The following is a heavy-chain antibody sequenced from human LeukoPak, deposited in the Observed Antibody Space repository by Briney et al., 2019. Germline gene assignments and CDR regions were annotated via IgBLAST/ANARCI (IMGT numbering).Heavy chain of an antibody. V-gene: IGHV3-23*01. CDR3: AKVMKITMIVVVTRSGYFDY. CDR2: ISGSGGST. CDR1: GFTFSSYA. Sequence: GGTLRLSCAASGFTFSSYAMSWVRQAPGKGLEWVSAISGSGGSTYYADSVKGRFTISRDNSKNTLYLQMNSLRAEDTAVYYCAKVMKITMIVVVTRSGYFDYWGQGTLVTVSS. D-gene: IGHD3-22*01. J-gene: IGHJ4*02.